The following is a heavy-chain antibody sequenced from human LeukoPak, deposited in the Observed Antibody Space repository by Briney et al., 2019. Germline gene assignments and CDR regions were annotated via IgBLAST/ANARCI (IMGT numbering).Heavy chain of an antibody. D-gene: IGHD5-18*01. CDR1: GFTYSGYA. V-gene: IGHV3-23*01. CDR3: AKGGIQLWLMYY. J-gene: IGHJ4*02. CDR2: LSGSGGST. Sequence: PGGSLRHCCAASGFTYSGYAMRWGLQAPVQGLDLVSALSGSGGSTYYADSVKGRFTISRDNSKNTLYLQMNSLRAEDTAVYYCAKGGIQLWLMYYWGQGTLVTVSS.